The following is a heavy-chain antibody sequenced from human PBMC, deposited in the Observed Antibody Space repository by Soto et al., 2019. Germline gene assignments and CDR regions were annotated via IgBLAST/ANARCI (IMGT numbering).Heavy chain of an antibody. Sequence: QVQLKESGPGLVKPSQTLSLTCTVSGASISRGGYYWSWIRQHPGRGLEWIGYIFYNGSTYYSPSLKSRVAMSVDTSKKQFSLKVTSMTAADTATYYCARAVPTFLTGFPDTMDVWGQGTTVAVSS. CDR1: GASISRGGYY. D-gene: IGHD3-9*01. J-gene: IGHJ6*02. CDR3: ARAVPTFLTGFPDTMDV. CDR2: IFYNGST. V-gene: IGHV4-31*03.